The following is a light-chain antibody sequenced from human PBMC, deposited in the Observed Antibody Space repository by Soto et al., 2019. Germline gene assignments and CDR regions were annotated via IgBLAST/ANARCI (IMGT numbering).Light chain of an antibody. CDR3: LQDYNYPYT. V-gene: IGKV1-6*01. CDR1: QGIRND. J-gene: IGKJ2*01. CDR2: AAS. Sequence: QMTQSPSTLSGSVGARVTITCRASQGIRNDLGWYQQKPGKAPKLLIYAASSLQSGVPSRFSASASGTDLTITIRSLQPEDDVTYVGLQDYNYPYTFGQGTKVDI.